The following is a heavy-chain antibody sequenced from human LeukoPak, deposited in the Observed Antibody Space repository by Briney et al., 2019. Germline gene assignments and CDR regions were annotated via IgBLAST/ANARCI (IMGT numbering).Heavy chain of an antibody. CDR2: INPNSGGT. CDR1: GYTFTGYY. Sequence: ASVKVSCKASGYTFTGYYIHWVRQAPGQGLEWMGWINPNSGGTNYAQKFQDRVTMTRDTSISTAYVELSILRSDDTAVYYCARETGRDGYKYFDYWGQGTLVTVSS. CDR3: ARETGRDGYKYFDY. D-gene: IGHD5-24*01. J-gene: IGHJ4*02. V-gene: IGHV1-2*02.